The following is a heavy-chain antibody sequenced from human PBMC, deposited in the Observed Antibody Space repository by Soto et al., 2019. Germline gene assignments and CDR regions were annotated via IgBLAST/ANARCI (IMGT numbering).Heavy chain of an antibody. V-gene: IGHV1-69*12. CDR3: ARRKIIAVRPLYYYYGMDV. CDR2: IIPIFGTA. J-gene: IGHJ6*02. D-gene: IGHD6-6*01. CDR1: GGTFSSYA. Sequence: QVQLVQSGAEVKKPGSSVKVSCKASGGTFSSYAISWVRQAPGQGLEWMGGIIPIFGTANYAQKFQGRVTITAVESTSTAYMELSSLRSEDTAVYYCARRKIIAVRPLYYYYGMDVWGQGTTVTVSS.